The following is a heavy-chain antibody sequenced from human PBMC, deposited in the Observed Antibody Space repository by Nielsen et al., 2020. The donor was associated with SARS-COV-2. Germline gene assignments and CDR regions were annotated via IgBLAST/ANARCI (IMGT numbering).Heavy chain of an antibody. CDR2: ISYDGSNK. V-gene: IGHV3-30*03. Sequence: GGSLRLSCAASGFTFSSYGMHWVRQAPGKGLEWVAVISYDGSNKYYADSVKGRFTISRDNSKNTLYLQMNSLRAEDTAVYYCAAEGGVVGAPDYWGQGTLVTVSS. D-gene: IGHD1-26*01. CDR1: GFTFSSYG. J-gene: IGHJ4*02. CDR3: AAEGGVVGAPDY.